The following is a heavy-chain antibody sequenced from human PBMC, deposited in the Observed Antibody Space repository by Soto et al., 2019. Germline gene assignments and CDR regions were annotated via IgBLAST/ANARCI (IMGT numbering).Heavy chain of an antibody. Sequence: GGSLSLSCAASGFTFSSYWMSWVRQAPGKGLEWVANIKQDGSEKYYVDSVKGRFTISRDNAKNTLYLQMNDLRAEDTAVYYCTRVLRGYAFHGGFWGQGTLVTVSS. D-gene: IGHD5-18*01. CDR3: TRVLRGYAFHGGF. CDR2: IKQDGSEK. CDR1: GFTFSSYW. J-gene: IGHJ4*02. V-gene: IGHV3-7*03.